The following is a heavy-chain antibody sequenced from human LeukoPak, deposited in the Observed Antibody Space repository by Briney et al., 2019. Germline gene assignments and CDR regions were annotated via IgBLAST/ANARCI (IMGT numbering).Heavy chain of an antibody. CDR2: IYYSGST. D-gene: IGHD3-22*01. Sequence: PSETLSLTCTVSGGSISSSSYYWGWIRQPPGKGLEWIGSIYYSGSTYYNPSLKSRVTISVDTSKNQFSLKLSSVTAADTAVYYCARHRYYYDSSGYYPFDYWGQGTLVTVSS. CDR3: ARHRYYYDSSGYYPFDY. CDR1: GGSISSSSYY. V-gene: IGHV4-39*01. J-gene: IGHJ4*02.